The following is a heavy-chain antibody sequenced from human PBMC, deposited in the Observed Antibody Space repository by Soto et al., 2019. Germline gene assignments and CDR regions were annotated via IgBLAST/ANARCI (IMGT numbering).Heavy chain of an antibody. CDR3: TTDWASSGYYYFSGWFDP. J-gene: IGHJ5*02. V-gene: IGHV3-15*07. D-gene: IGHD3-22*01. CDR1: GFTFSNAW. CDR2: IKSKTDGGTT. Sequence: GGSLRLSCAASGFTFSNAWMNWVRQAPGKGLEWVGRIKSKTDGGTTDYAEPVKGRFTISRDDSKNTLYLQMNSLKTEDTAVYYCTTDWASSGYYYFSGWFDPWGQGTLVTVSS.